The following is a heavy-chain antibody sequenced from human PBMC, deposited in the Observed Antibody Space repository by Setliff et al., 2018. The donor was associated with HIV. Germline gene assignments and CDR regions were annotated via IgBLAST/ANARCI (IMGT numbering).Heavy chain of an antibody. D-gene: IGHD2-21*01. CDR1: GYTFTGYY. V-gene: IGHV1-2*02. CDR3: AKSLGLLKEGFDP. Sequence: ASVKVSCKASGYTFTGYYMHWVRQAPGQGLEWMGWINPNSGGTNYAQKFQGRVTMTRDTSISTAYMDLSRLRSDDTAIYYCAKSLGLLKEGFDPWGRGTLVTVSS. J-gene: IGHJ5*02. CDR2: INPNSGGT.